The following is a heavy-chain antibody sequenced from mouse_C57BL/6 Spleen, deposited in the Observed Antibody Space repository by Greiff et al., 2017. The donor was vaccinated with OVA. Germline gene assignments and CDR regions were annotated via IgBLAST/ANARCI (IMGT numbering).Heavy chain of an antibody. CDR1: GYSITSGYY. V-gene: IGHV3-6*01. Sequence: EVKLMESGPGLVKPSQSLSLTCSVTGYSITSGYYWNWIRQFPGNKLEWMGYISYDGSNNYNPSLKNRISITRDTSKNQFFLKLNSVTTEDTATYYCARDQSFLDSSGYVHFDYWGQGTTLTVSS. CDR3: ARDQSFLDSSGYVHFDY. CDR2: ISYDGSN. J-gene: IGHJ2*01. D-gene: IGHD3-2*02.